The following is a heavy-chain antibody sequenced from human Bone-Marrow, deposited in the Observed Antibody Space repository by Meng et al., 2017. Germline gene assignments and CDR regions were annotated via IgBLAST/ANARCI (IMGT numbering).Heavy chain of an antibody. D-gene: IGHD2-2*01. V-gene: IGHV3-7*01. CDR2: IKQDGSEK. CDR1: GFTFSSYE. J-gene: IGHJ4*02. CDR3: ATLLVVSGDDY. Sequence: GGSLRLSCAASGFTFSSYEMNWVRQAPGKGLEWVAKIKQDGSEKYYVDSVKGRFTISRDNAKNSLYLQMNSLRAEDTAVYYCATLLVVSGDDYWGQGTLVTVSS.